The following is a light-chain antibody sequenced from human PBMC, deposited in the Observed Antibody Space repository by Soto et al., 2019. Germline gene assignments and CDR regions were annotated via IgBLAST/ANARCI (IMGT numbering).Light chain of an antibody. V-gene: IGKV1-39*01. Sequence: DIQMTQSPSSLSASIGDRVTISCRASQPISTYLNWYQVTPGKAPRLLIYGVFSLQRGVPSRFSGSGSGTDFTLTISSLQHEDVASYYCQQSSSAPPYTFGQGTKLEIK. CDR1: QPISTY. CDR2: GVF. J-gene: IGKJ2*01. CDR3: QQSSSAPPYT.